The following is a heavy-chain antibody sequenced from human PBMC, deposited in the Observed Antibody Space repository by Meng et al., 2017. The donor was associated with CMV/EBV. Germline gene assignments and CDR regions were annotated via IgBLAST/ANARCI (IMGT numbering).Heavy chain of an antibody. CDR3: AKDRITIFGVNWFDP. Sequence: CGFTFSRYCMHWVRQAPGKGLEWVAVISYDGSNKYYADSVKGRFTISRDNSKNTLYLQMNSLRAEDTAVYYCAKDRITIFGVNWFDPWGQGTLVTVSS. D-gene: IGHD3-3*01. CDR2: ISYDGSNK. V-gene: IGHV3-30*18. J-gene: IGHJ5*02. CDR1: GFTFSRYC.